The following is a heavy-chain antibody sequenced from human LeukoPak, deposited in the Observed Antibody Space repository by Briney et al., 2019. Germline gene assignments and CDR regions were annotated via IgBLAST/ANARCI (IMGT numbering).Heavy chain of an antibody. CDR3: ARVQGSGWSINWFDP. Sequence: QPGGPLRLSCAASGFTVSSNHMSWVRQAPGKGLEWVSVIYSGGSTYYADSVKGRFTISRDNSKNTLYLQMNSLRAEDTAVYYCARVQGSGWSINWFDPWGQGTLVTVSS. CDR2: IYSGGST. D-gene: IGHD6-13*01. J-gene: IGHJ5*02. V-gene: IGHV3-53*01. CDR1: GFTVSSNH.